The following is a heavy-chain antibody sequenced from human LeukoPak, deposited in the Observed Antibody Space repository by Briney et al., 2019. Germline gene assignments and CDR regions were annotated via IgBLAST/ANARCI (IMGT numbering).Heavy chain of an antibody. J-gene: IGHJ4*02. CDR3: ARGISYSSSPHFDY. CDR1: GGSISSFY. CDR2: IYYSGST. Sequence: PSESLSLTCTVSGGSISSFYSSWIRPPPGKGLGWIGYIYYSGSTNYNPPLKRRVTISVDTSKNPFSLKLSSVTAADTAVYYCARGISYSSSPHFDYWGQGTLVTVSS. V-gene: IGHV4-59*01. D-gene: IGHD6-6*01.